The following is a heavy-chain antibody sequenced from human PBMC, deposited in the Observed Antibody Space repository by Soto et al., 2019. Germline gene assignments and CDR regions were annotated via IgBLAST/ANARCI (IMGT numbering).Heavy chain of an antibody. CDR3: TRQSFASGQYYLDY. Sequence: GGSLRLSCAASGFTFSGSAMNWVRQASGKGLEWVGRIRSKANSYATAYAASVKGRFTISRDDSKNTAYLQMNSLKTEDTAVYYCTRQSFASGQYYLDYWGQGTLVTVSS. CDR2: IRSKANSYAT. CDR1: GFTFSGSA. V-gene: IGHV3-73*01. J-gene: IGHJ4*02. D-gene: IGHD3-10*01.